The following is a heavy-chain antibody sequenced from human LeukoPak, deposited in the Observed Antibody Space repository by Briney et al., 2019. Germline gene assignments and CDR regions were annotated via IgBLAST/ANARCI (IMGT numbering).Heavy chain of an antibody. V-gene: IGHV1-8*01. CDR2: MNPNSGNT. Sequence: ASVKVSCKASGYTFTSYDINWVRQATGQGLEWMGWMNPNSGNTGYAQKFQGRVTMTRNTSISTAYMELSSLRSEDTAVYYCARATPGIAVANYWGQGTLVTVSS. CDR3: ARATPGIAVANY. D-gene: IGHD6-19*01. CDR1: GYTFTSYD. J-gene: IGHJ4*02.